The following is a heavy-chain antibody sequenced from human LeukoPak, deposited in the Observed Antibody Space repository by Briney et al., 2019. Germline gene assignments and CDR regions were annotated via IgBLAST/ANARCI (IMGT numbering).Heavy chain of an antibody. CDR2: IIPIFGTA. Sequence: WASVKVSCKASGGTFSSYAISWVRQAPGQGLEWMGGIIPIFGTANYAQKFQGRVTITADESTSTAYMELSSLRSEDTAVYYCARWGDYSNPDQIDPWGQGTLVTVSS. D-gene: IGHD4-11*01. J-gene: IGHJ5*02. CDR1: GGTFSSYA. CDR3: ARWGDYSNPDQIDP. V-gene: IGHV1-69*13.